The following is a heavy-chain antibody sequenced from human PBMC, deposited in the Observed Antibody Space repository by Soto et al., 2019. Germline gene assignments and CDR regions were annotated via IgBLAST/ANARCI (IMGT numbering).Heavy chain of an antibody. CDR3: AREGILGLFDAYDL. J-gene: IGHJ3*01. CDR1: VFTSSG. V-gene: IGHV1-18*04. D-gene: IGHD3-3*01. Sequence: QDQLVQSGAEVKKPGASVKVSCKASVFTSSGVSWVRQAPGQRLEWMGWISTHNGNTIYAQKFQGRVIMTMDTSTTTVYMELRSLRPDDTAVYLCAREGILGLFDAYDLWGHGTMVTVSS. CDR2: ISTHNGNT.